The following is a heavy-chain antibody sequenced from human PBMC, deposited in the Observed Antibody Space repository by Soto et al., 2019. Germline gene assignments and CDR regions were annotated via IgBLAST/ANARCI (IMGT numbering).Heavy chain of an antibody. Sequence: PSETLSLTCTVSGGFISNYYWSWVRQSPGKGLEWIGYIYYSGTTNYNPSLKSRVTILLDMSKNQFSLRLRSVTAADTAVYYCARQGRYYYYGMDVWGQGTTVTVSS. V-gene: IGHV4-59*01. CDR3: ARQGRYYYYGMDV. CDR2: IYYSGTT. CDR1: GGFISNYY. J-gene: IGHJ6*02. D-gene: IGHD2-15*01.